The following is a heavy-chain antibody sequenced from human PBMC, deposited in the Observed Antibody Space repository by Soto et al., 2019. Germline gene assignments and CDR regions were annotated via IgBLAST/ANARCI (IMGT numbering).Heavy chain of an antibody. J-gene: IGHJ4*02. CDR2: IDGVGAGT. V-gene: IGHV3-74*01. CDR3: TTVFEY. Sequence: EVQLVQSGGGSVQPGGSLRLSCAASGFTFTNYWMHWVRQVPGKGLVWVSRIDGVGAGTSYSDSVRGRFTISRDNAEHMLYLQMNSLRAEDTAVYYGTTVFEYWGQGTLVTVSS. CDR1: GFTFTNYW.